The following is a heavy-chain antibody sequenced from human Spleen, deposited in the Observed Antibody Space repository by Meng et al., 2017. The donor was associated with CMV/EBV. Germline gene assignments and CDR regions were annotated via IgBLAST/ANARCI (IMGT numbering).Heavy chain of an antibody. CDR1: GFIFRDYH. D-gene: IGHD1-1*01. CDR2: VSHDGSDQ. Sequence: SLKISCAGSGFIFRDYHMQWVRQAPGKGLEWVATVSHDGSDQYYADSVRGRFTIFRDDSKNTVVLQMNSLKAEETAIYYCAREASSINRNRGYFDYWGQGTLVTVSS. CDR3: AREASSINRNRGYFDY. J-gene: IGHJ4*02. V-gene: IGHV3-30-3*01.